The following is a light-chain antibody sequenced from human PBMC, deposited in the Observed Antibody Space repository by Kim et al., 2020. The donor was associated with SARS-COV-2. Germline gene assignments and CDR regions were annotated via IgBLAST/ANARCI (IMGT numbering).Light chain of an antibody. V-gene: IGKV1-17*03. Sequence: DIQMTQPPSAMSASVGDRVTITCRASQGISSYMAWFQQKPGKVPKRLIYAASSLQSGVPSRFSGSGSGTQFTLTISSLQPEDFATYYCLQHDSYPLTFGGGTKVDIK. CDR2: AAS. CDR1: QGISSY. CDR3: LQHDSYPLT. J-gene: IGKJ4*01.